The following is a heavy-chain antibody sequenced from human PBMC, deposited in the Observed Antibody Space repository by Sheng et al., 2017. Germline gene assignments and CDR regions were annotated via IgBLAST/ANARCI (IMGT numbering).Heavy chain of an antibody. V-gene: IGHV3-30*02. D-gene: IGHD1-26*01. J-gene: IGHJ4*02. CDR3: AKGSTGSWGFDY. CDR2: IRKDGTLE. Sequence: QVQLVESGGGVVQPGGSLRLSCAASGFTFSSYGMHWVRQAPGKGLEWVAFIRKDGTLEYYPDSVQGRFTISRDNSKNTLYLQLTSLITDDTAVYYCAKGSTGSWGFDYWGQGALVTVSS. CDR1: GFTFSSYG.